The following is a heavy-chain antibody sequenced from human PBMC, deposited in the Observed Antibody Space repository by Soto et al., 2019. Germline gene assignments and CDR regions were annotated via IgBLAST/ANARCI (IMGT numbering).Heavy chain of an antibody. CDR3: AKTGTSYSSGWSTDY. D-gene: IGHD6-19*01. Sequence: GGSLRLSCAASGFTFSSYAMSWVRQAPGKGLEWVSAISGSGGSTYYADSVKGRFTISRDNSKNTLYLQMNSLRAEDTAVYYCAKTGTSYSSGWSTDYWGQGTLVTVSS. J-gene: IGHJ4*02. CDR2: ISGSGGST. CDR1: GFTFSSYA. V-gene: IGHV3-23*01.